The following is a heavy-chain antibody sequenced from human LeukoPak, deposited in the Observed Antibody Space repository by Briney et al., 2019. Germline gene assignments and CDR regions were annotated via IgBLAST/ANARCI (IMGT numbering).Heavy chain of an antibody. CDR3: ARPYQGVVAGHDAFDI. CDR2: IYPGDSDT. V-gene: IGHV5-51*01. J-gene: IGHJ3*02. Sequence: GESLKISCKGSGYSFTSYWIGWVRQMPGKGLEWMGIIYPGDSDTRYSPSFQGQVTISADKSISTAYLQWSSLKASDTAMYYCARPYQGVVAGHDAFDIWGQGTMVTVSS. D-gene: IGHD6-19*01. CDR1: GYSFTSYW.